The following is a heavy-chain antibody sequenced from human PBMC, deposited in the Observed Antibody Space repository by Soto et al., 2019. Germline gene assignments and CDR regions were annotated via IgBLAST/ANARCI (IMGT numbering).Heavy chain of an antibody. V-gene: IGHV1-8*01. Sequence: QVQLVQSGAEVKKPGASVKVSCQASGYTFTNYDITWVRQATGQGLEWMAGMNPDNGDTGYAQKFQGRHPLTRDTSVSTVYMEFSSLRSEDTAVYYGARGGYHHYVRGTYRDDYWGQGTLVTVST. CDR1: GYTFTNYD. CDR3: ARGGYHHYVRGTYRDDY. D-gene: IGHD3-16*02. J-gene: IGHJ4*02. CDR2: MNPDNGDT.